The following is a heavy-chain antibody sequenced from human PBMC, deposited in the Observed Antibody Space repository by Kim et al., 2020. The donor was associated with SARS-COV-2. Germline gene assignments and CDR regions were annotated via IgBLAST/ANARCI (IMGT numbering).Heavy chain of an antibody. CDR3: ARDLMWDGYNPYYFDY. J-gene: IGHJ4*02. CDR1: GGTFSSYA. D-gene: IGHD5-12*01. CDR2: IIPIFGTA. Sequence: SVKVSCKASGGTFSSYAISWVRQAPGQGLEWMGGIIPIFGTANYAHKFQGRVTITADESTSTAYMELSSLRSEDTAVYYCARDLMWDGYNPYYFDYWGQGTLVTVSS. V-gene: IGHV1-69*13.